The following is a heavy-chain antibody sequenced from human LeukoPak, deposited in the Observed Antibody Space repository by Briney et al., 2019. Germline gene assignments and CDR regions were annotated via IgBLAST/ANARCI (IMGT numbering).Heavy chain of an antibody. CDR2: IYYSGST. J-gene: IGHJ4*02. CDR3: AKNSYTYYYGSGSYSNFDY. Sequence: SETLSLTCTVSGGSISSSSYYWGWIRQPPGKGLEWIGSIYYSGSTYYNPSLKSRVTISVDTSKNQFSLKLSSVTAADTAVYYCAKNSYTYYYGSGSYSNFDYWGQGTLVTVSS. V-gene: IGHV4-39*07. CDR1: GGSISSSSYY. D-gene: IGHD3-10*01.